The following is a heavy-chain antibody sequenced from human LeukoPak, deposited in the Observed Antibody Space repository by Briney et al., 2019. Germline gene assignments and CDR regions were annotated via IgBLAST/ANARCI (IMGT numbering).Heavy chain of an antibody. CDR2: INPNSGGT. V-gene: IGHV1-2*02. Sequence: ASVKVSCKASGYTFTGYYMHWVRQAPGQGLEWMGWINPNSGGTNYAQKFQGRVTMTRDTSISTAYMELSRLRSDDTAVYYCARDARGAVAGSGYWGQGTLVTVSS. J-gene: IGHJ4*02. CDR3: ARDARGAVAGSGY. CDR1: GYTFTGYY. D-gene: IGHD6-19*01.